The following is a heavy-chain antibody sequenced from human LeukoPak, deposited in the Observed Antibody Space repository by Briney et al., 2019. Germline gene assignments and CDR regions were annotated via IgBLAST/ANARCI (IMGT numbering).Heavy chain of an antibody. Sequence: GGSLRLSCAASGFTFSSYWMSWVPQAPGKGLEWVAHIKQDGSEKYYVDSVKGRFTISRDNAKNSLYLEMNSLRAEDTAVYYCARIAAAGYDYWGQGTLVTVSS. V-gene: IGHV3-7*03. CDR3: ARIAAAGYDY. CDR2: IKQDGSEK. CDR1: GFTFSSYW. J-gene: IGHJ4*02. D-gene: IGHD6-13*01.